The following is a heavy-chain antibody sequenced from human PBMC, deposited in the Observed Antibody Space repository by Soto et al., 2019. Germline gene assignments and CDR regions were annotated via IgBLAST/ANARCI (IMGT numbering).Heavy chain of an antibody. J-gene: IGHJ4*02. D-gene: IGHD5-18*01. CDR1: GFTFSSYA. V-gene: IGHV3-23*01. CDR3: AKLQAYSYGPGAYFDY. CDR2: ISGSGGST. Sequence: EVQLLESGGDLGQPGGSLRLSCAASGFTFSSYAMSWVRQAPGKGLEWVSVISGSGGSTDYVDSVKGRFTITKDNSKNTLYLKMNSLRAEDTAVYYCAKLQAYSYGPGAYFDYWGQGTLVTVSS.